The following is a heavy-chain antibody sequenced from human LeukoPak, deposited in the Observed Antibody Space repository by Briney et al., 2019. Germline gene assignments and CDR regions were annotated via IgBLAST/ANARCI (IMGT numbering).Heavy chain of an antibody. CDR3: AKDGKYCSGGSCYFDY. V-gene: IGHV3-30*02. Sequence: PGGSLRLSCAASGFTFSSYGMHWVREAPGKGLEWVAFIRYDGSNKYYADSVKGRFTISGDNSKNTLYLQMNSLRAEDTAVYYCAKDGKYCSGGSCYFDYWGQGTLVTVSS. CDR1: GFTFSSYG. D-gene: IGHD2-15*01. CDR2: IRYDGSNK. J-gene: IGHJ4*02.